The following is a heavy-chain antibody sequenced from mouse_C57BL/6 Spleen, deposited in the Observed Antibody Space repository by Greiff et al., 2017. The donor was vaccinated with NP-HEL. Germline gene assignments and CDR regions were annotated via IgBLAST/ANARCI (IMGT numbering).Heavy chain of an antibody. CDR2: IYPGDGDT. V-gene: IGHV1-80*01. Sequence: QVQLQQSGAELVKPGASVKISCKASGYAFSSYWMNWVKQRPGKGLEWIGQIYPGDGDTNYNGKFKGKATLTADKSSSTAYMQLSSLTSEDSAVYFCARAVVESYWYFDVWGTGTTVTVSS. CDR3: ARAVVESYWYFDV. D-gene: IGHD1-1*01. J-gene: IGHJ1*03. CDR1: GYAFSSYW.